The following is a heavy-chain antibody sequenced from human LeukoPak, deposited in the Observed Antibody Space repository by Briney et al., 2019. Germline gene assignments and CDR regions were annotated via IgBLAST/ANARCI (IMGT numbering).Heavy chain of an antibody. Sequence: GGSLRLSCAASGFTFSSYGMSWVRQAPGKGLEWVSAISGSGGSTYYADSVKGRFTISRDNSKNTLYLQMNSLRAEDTAVYYCAKGGCSTSCYEFFWYYYYMDVWGKGTTVTISS. J-gene: IGHJ6*03. V-gene: IGHV3-23*01. CDR1: GFTFSSYG. CDR3: AKGGCSTSCYEFFWYYYYMDV. D-gene: IGHD2-2*01. CDR2: ISGSGGST.